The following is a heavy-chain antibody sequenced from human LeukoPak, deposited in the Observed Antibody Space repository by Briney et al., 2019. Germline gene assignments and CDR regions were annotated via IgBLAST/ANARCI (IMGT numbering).Heavy chain of an antibody. J-gene: IGHJ4*02. CDR3: ARSSRERGGYAHWELIPPFDY. CDR1: GFTFTFYA. CDR2: ISFDGNNK. Sequence: GGSLRLSCAASGFTFTFYAIHWVRQAPGQGLEWVAVISFDGNNKYYADSVKGRFTISRDNAKNSLYLQMNSLRAEDTAVYYCARSSRERGGYAHWELIPPFDYWGQGALVTVSS. V-gene: IGHV3-30*04. D-gene: IGHD1-1*01.